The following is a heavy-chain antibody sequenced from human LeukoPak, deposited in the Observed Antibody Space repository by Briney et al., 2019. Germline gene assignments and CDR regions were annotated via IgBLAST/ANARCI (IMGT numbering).Heavy chain of an antibody. J-gene: IGHJ4*02. D-gene: IGHD6-19*01. CDR2: IYYSGST. Sequence: SETLSLTCTVSGGSISSYYWSWIRQPPGKGLEWIGYIYYSGSTNYNPSLKSRVTISLDTSKNKFSLKLSSVTAADTAVYYCAGGGDLEAVAGPWGQGTLVTVSS. CDR1: GGSISSYY. V-gene: IGHV4-59*01. CDR3: AGGGDLEAVAGP.